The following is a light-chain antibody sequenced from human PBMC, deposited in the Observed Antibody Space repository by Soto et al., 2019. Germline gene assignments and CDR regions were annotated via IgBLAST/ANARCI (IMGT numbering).Light chain of an antibody. Sequence: QSALTQPPSASGSPGQSVTISCTGTSNDVGGHNYVSWYQQRPGKAPTLLIYEISKRPSGVPDRFSGSKSGSTAFLTVSGLQAADEAQYYCSSYAGGNNLVFGGGTKLTVL. V-gene: IGLV2-8*01. CDR2: EIS. CDR3: SSYAGGNNLV. J-gene: IGLJ2*01. CDR1: SNDVGGHNY.